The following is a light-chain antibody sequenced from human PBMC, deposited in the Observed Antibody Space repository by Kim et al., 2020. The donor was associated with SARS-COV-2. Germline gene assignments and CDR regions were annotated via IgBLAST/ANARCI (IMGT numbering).Light chain of an antibody. CDR2: DVN. CDR1: SSDVGAYNY. Sequence: QSALTQPASVSGSPGQSITISCTGTSSDVGAYNYVSWYQQHPGKAPKLMIYDVNKRPSGVSNRFSGSKSGNTASLTISGLQAEDEADYYCTSHTTSSTWVFGGGTQLTVL. V-gene: IGLV2-14*01. CDR3: TSHTTSSTWV. J-gene: IGLJ3*02.